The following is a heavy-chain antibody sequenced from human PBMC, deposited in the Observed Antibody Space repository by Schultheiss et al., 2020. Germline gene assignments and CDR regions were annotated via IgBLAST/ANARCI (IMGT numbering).Heavy chain of an antibody. CDR2: ISYDGSNK. CDR3: ARGGTMIVGIDY. V-gene: IGHV3-30-3*01. D-gene: IGHD3-22*01. CDR1: GFTFSSYA. Sequence: GSLRLSCAASGFTFSSYAMHWVRQAPGKGLEWVAVISYDGSNKYYADSVKGRFTISRDNSKNTLYLQMNSLRAEDTDVYYCARGGTMIVGIDYWGQGTLVTVAS. J-gene: IGHJ4*02.